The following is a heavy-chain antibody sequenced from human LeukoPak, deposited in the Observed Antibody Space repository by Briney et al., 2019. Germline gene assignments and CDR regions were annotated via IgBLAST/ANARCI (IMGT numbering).Heavy chain of an antibody. Sequence: KPSETLSLTCAVYGGSFSGYYWSWIRQPPGKGLEWIGEINDSESTNYNPSLKSRVTISVDTSKKQFSLKLRSVTAADTAIYYCARETAAAGSFIAINDYWGQGTLVTVSS. J-gene: IGHJ4*02. V-gene: IGHV4-34*01. CDR2: INDSEST. CDR3: ARETAAAGSFIAINDY. D-gene: IGHD6-13*01. CDR1: GGSFSGYY.